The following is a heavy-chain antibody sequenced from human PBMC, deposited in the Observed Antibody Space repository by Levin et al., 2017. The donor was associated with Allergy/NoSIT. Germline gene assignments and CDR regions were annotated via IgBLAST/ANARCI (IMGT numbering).Heavy chain of an antibody. CDR2: ISGSGGST. CDR1: GFTFSSYA. J-gene: IGHJ5*02. D-gene: IGHD6-19*01. CDR3: AWLVRPYNWFDP. Sequence: PGGSLRLSCAASGFTFSSYAMSWVRQAPGKGLEWVSAISGSGGSTYYADSVKGRFTISRDNSKNTLYLQMNSLRAEDTAVYYCAWLVRPYNWFDPWGQGTLVTVSS. V-gene: IGHV3-23*01.